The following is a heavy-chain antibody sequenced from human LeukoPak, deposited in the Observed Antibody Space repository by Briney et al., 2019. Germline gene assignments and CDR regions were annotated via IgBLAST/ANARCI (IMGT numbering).Heavy chain of an antibody. J-gene: IGHJ4*02. CDR1: GDSISSSYW. D-gene: IGHD6-13*01. CDR3: ARHSLGYRSSWYAANALDY. Sequence: PSGTLSLTCDVSGDSISSSYWWTWVRQPPGKGLEWIGEINHSGSTNYNPSLKSRVTISVDTSKNQFSLKLSSVTAADTAVYYCARHSLGYRSSWYAANALDYWGQGTLVTVSS. CDR2: INHSGST. V-gene: IGHV4-4*02.